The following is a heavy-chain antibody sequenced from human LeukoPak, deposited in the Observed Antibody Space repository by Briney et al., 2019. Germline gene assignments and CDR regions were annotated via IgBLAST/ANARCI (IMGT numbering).Heavy chain of an antibody. D-gene: IGHD2-2*01. V-gene: IGHV1-18*01. CDR1: GYTFTSYG. CDR2: ISAYNGNT. Sequence: ASVKVSCKASGYTFTSYGISWVRQAPGQGLEWMGWISAYNGNTNYAQKLQGRVTMTRDTSTSTVYMELSSLRSEDTAVYYCASAAAYRAFDIWGQGTMVTVSS. CDR3: ASAAAYRAFDI. J-gene: IGHJ3*02.